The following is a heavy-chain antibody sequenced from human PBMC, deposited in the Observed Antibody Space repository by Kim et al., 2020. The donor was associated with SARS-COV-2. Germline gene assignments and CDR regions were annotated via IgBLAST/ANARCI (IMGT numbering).Heavy chain of an antibody. CDR3: ARHNPEPFRYFDFASQRFDY. J-gene: IGHJ4*02. D-gene: IGHD3-9*01. V-gene: IGHV4-39*01. Sequence: SETLSLTCTVSGGSISSSSYYWGWIRQPPGKGLEWIGSIYYSGSTYYNPSLKSRVTISVDTSKNQFSLKLSSVTAADTAVYYCARHNPEPFRYFDFASQRFDYWGQGTLVTVSS. CDR1: GGSISSSSYY. CDR2: IYYSGST.